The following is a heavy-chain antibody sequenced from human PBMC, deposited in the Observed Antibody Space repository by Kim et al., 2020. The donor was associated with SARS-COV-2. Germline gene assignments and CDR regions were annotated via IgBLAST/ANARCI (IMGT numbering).Heavy chain of an antibody. Sequence: DSVMGRFTISRDNSKYTLYLRMTSLRAEDTAVYYCAGDVTTVVTPSGDYWGQGTLVTVSS. CDR3: AGDVTTVVTPSGDY. V-gene: IGHV3-30*01. J-gene: IGHJ4*02. D-gene: IGHD4-17*01.